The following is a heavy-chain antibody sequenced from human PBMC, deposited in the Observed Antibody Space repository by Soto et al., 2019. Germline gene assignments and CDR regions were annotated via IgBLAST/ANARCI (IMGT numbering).Heavy chain of an antibody. D-gene: IGHD1-20*01. CDR3: ASEAITPPGQVAYYYYGMDV. CDR1: GYTFTSYD. V-gene: IGHV1-8*01. CDR2: MNPNSGNT. Sequence: QVQLVQSGAEVRKPGASVKVSCKASGYTFTSYDINWVRQATGQGLEWMGWMNPNSGNTGYAQKFQARVTMTWNTSIGTAYMELSSLRSEDTAVYYCASEAITPPGQVAYYYYGMDVWGQGTTVTVSS. J-gene: IGHJ6*02.